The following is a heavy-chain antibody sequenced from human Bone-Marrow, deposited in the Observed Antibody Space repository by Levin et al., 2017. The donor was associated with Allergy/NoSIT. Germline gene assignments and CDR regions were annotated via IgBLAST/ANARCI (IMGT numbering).Heavy chain of an antibody. Sequence: PGGSLRLSCTVSGGSISSHYWSWIRQPPGKGLEWIGYISYSGSTNYNPSLKSRVTISRDTSKNQFSLKLSSVTAADTAVYYCARSYGSGNYFDSWGQGTLVTVSS. V-gene: IGHV4-59*11. CDR1: GGSISSHY. CDR2: ISYSGST. CDR3: ARSYGSGNYFDS. D-gene: IGHD3-10*01. J-gene: IGHJ4*02.